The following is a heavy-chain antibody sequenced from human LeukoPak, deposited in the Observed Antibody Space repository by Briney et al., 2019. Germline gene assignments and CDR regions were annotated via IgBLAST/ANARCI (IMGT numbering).Heavy chain of an antibody. CDR1: GFTFSSYA. D-gene: IGHD1-1*01. V-gene: IGHV3-48*03. Sequence: GGSLRLSCAASGFTFSSYAMSWVRQAPGKGLEWLSYISGSGSTIYYADSVKGRFTISRDNAKDSVGLQMNSLRAEDTAVYYCAREETGTVFGFDYWGQGTLVTVSS. CDR3: AREETGTVFGFDY. J-gene: IGHJ4*02. CDR2: ISGSGSTI.